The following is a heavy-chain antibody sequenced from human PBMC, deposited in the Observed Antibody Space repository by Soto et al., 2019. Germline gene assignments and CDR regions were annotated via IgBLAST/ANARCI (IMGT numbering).Heavy chain of an antibody. CDR1: GFTFSNYA. CDR2: ISSNGGST. V-gene: IGHV3-64*01. CDR3: ARGGYIDY. Sequence: EVQLVESGGGLVQPGGSLRLSCTASGFTFSNYAMHWVRLAPGTGLEYVSAISSNGGSTYYANSVKGRFMISRDNSKNTLYLQLGSLRAEDMAVYYCARGGYIDYWGQGTLFTVSS. J-gene: IGHJ4*02.